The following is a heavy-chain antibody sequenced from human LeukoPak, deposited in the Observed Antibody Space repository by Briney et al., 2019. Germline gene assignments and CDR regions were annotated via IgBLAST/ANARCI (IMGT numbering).Heavy chain of an antibody. CDR1: GYTFTSYD. CDR2: MNPNSGNT. V-gene: IGHV1-8*01. Sequence: ASVKVSCKASGYTFTSYDINWVRQATGQGLEWMGWMNPNSGNTGYAQKFQGRVTMTRNTSISTASMELSSLRSEDTAVYYCARVEIRFLEWLTPRGYYYYYGMDVWGQGTTVTVSS. D-gene: IGHD3-3*01. J-gene: IGHJ6*02. CDR3: ARVEIRFLEWLTPRGYYYYYGMDV.